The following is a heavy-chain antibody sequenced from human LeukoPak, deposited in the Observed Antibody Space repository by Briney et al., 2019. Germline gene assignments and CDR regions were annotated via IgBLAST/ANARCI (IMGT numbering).Heavy chain of an antibody. CDR3: TTGGSGTGPLDY. D-gene: IGHD6-13*01. Sequence: GGSLRLSCAASGLNFNNAWMSWVRQAPGKGLEWVGRIKSKTAGGITDYAAPVKGRFTISRDDSENTLYLKMNSVKTEDIGVYYCTTGGSGTGPLDYWGQGTLVTVSS. V-gene: IGHV3-15*05. CDR2: IKSKTAGGIT. J-gene: IGHJ4*02. CDR1: GLNFNNAW.